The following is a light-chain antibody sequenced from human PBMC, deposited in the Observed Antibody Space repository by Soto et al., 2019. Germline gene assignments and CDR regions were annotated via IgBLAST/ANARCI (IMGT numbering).Light chain of an antibody. CDR3: QQHYTMSPT. J-gene: IGKJ5*01. CDR1: QSVLYSSTNKYY. Sequence: DIVMTQSPDSLAVSLGERATINCKSSQSVLYSSTNKYYLSWYQQKPGQPPKLLIYWASARESGVPDRFSGSGSGTDFTLTISSLQAEDVAVYYSQQHYTMSPTFGQGTRLEIK. V-gene: IGKV4-1*01. CDR2: WAS.